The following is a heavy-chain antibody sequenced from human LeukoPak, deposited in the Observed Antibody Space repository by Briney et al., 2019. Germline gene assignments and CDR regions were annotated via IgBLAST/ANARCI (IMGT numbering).Heavy chain of an antibody. J-gene: IGHJ6*04. CDR1: GFTFSNYA. V-gene: IGHV3-33*01. CDR2: TWYDGSNE. CDR3: ARRSAVGTHGMDV. D-gene: IGHD6-13*01. Sequence: GRSLRLSCAASGFTFSNYAMHWVRQAPGKGLEWVAVTWYDGSNEDYADTVKGRFTISRDNSKNMLNLQVNSLRAEDTAVYYCARRSAVGTHGMDVWGKGTTVTVSS.